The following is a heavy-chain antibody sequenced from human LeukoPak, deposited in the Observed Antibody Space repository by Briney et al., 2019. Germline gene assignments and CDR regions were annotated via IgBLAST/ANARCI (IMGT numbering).Heavy chain of an antibody. V-gene: IGHV3-11*04. CDR1: GFTFSAYY. J-gene: IGHJ4*02. CDR3: ARGGYDFWSGYVYYFDY. Sequence: PGGSLRLSCAASGFTFSAYYLSWIRQAPGKGLEWVAYISSSGSTIYYADSVKGRFTISRDNAKNSLYLQMNSLSGEDTAVYYCARGGYDFWSGYVYYFDYWGQGTLVTVSS. D-gene: IGHD3-3*01. CDR2: ISSSGSTI.